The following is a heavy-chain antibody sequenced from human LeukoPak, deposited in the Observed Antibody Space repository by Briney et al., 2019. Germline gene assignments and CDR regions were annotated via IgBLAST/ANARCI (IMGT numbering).Heavy chain of an antibody. CDR2: IYSGGST. D-gene: IGHD2-2*01. CDR3: AKDREALVVVPAAMGGLDY. V-gene: IGHV3-53*01. Sequence: GGSLRLSCAASGFTVSSNYMSWVRQAPGKGLEWVSVIYSGGSTYYADSVKGRCTISRDNSKNTLYLQMNSLRAEDTAVYHCAKDREALVVVPAAMGGLDYWGQGTLVTVSS. CDR1: GFTVSSNY. J-gene: IGHJ4*02.